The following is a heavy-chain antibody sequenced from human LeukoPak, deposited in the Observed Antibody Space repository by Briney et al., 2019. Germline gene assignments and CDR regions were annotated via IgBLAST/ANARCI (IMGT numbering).Heavy chain of an antibody. CDR3: ARDHEGPDKFDY. Sequence: PGGSLRLSCAASGLTVSSHYMSWVRQAPGKGLEWVSALYSGGSTYYADSVKGRFTISRDNSKNTLYLQMNSLRAEDPAVYYCARDHEGPDKFDYWGQGTLVTVSS. J-gene: IGHJ4*02. CDR2: LYSGGST. CDR1: GLTVSSHY. V-gene: IGHV3-53*05. D-gene: IGHD3-9*01.